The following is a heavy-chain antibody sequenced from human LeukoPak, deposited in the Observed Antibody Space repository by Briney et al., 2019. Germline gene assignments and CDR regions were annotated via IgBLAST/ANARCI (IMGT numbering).Heavy chain of an antibody. J-gene: IGHJ4*02. CDR1: GGSISSGSYY. CDR2: IYTSRST. Sequence: SETLSLTCTVSGGSISSGSYYWSWIRQPAGKGLEWIGRIYTSRSTNYNPARKSRITISVNTTKNRFSLKLSSVTAADTAVYYCARVRKWQLDYWGQGTLVTVSS. V-gene: IGHV4-61*02. D-gene: IGHD5-12*01. CDR3: ARVRKWQLDY.